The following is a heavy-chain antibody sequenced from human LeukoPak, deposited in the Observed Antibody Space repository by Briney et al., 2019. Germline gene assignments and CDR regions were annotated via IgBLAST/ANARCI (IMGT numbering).Heavy chain of an antibody. D-gene: IGHD3-16*01. CDR2: ISSSRNDI. J-gene: IGHJ3*02. V-gene: IGHV3-21*04. Sequence: GGSLRLSCAASGFTFSSYSFNWVRQAPGKGLEWVSSISSSRNDIYYADSVKGRFTISRDNAKSSLYLQMNSLRAEDTALYYCAKDFHRLGEFDAFDIWGQGTMVTVSS. CDR1: GFTFSSYS. CDR3: AKDFHRLGEFDAFDI.